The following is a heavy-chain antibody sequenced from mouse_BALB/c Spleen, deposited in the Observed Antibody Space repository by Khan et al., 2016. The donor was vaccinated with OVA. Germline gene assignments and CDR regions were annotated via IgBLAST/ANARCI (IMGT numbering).Heavy chain of an antibody. CDR2: IYPGTGST. CDR3: ARNDYGSTCTMDY. D-gene: IGHD1-1*01. J-gene: IGHJ4*01. CDR1: GYIFTSYW. V-gene: IGHV1-76*01. Sequence: VQLQQSGAELVRPGASVKLSCKTSGYIFTSYWIHWVKQRSGQGLEWIARIYPGTGSTYYNEKFKDTAKLTAEKSSSTAYMQLSSRKSEDSAVYFCARNDYGSTCTMDYWGQGTSVTVSS.